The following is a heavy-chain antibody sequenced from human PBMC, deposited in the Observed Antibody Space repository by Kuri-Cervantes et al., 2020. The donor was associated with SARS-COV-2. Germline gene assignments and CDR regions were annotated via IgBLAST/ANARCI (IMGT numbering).Heavy chain of an antibody. CDR3: ARHSDYSSTLLRFLDPQWGFDP. CDR1: GGSFRGYY. V-gene: IGHV4-34*01. CDR2: INNIGGT. J-gene: IGHJ5*02. D-gene: IGHD3-3*01. Sequence: SETLSLTCAVYGGSFRGYYWSWFRRPPGRGLEWRGAINNIGGTNYNQSLKSRVTTSVDTTTKKFSLKMRSVTAADTAVYYCARHSDYSSTLLRFLDPQWGFDPWGQGTLVTVSS.